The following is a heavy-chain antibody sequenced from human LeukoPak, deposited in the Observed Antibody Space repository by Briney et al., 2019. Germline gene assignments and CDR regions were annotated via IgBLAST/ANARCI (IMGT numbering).Heavy chain of an antibody. J-gene: IGHJ4*01. D-gene: IGHD3-10*01. CDR2: IIPILGIA. Sequence: ASVKVSCKASGGTFSSYAISWVRQAPGQGLEWMGRIIPILGIANYAQKFQGRVTITADKSTSTAYMELSSLRSEDTAVYYCARWTYYYGSGSSPNPFDYWGQEPWSPSPQ. V-gene: IGHV1-69*04. CDR1: GGTFSSYA. CDR3: ARWTYYYGSGSSPNPFDY.